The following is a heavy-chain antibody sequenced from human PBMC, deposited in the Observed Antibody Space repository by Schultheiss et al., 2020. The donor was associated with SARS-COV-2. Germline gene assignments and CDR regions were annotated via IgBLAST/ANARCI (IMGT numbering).Heavy chain of an antibody. CDR3: ARERWELLHKKQYYFDY. CDR2: IWYDGSNK. CDR1: GFTFSSYG. Sequence: GGSLRLSCAASGFTFSSYGMHWVRQAPGKGLEWVAIIWYDGSNKYYADSVKGRFTISRDNSKNTLYLQMNSLRAEDTAVYYCARERWELLHKKQYYFDYWGQGTLVTVSS. V-gene: IGHV3-33*01. J-gene: IGHJ4*02. D-gene: IGHD1-26*01.